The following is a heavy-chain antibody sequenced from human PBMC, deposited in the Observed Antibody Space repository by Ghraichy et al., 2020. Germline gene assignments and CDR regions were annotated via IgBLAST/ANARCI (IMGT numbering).Heavy chain of an antibody. Sequence: GGSLRLSCAASGFTFSSYAMSWVRQAPGKGLEWVSAISDSGGRTFYADSVKGRFTIYRDNSKNTLYLQMNSLRGEDTAVYYCAKDRRRDYDFRSGSSEFDPWGQGTLVTVSS. V-gene: IGHV3-23*01. D-gene: IGHD3-3*01. CDR3: AKDRRRDYDFRSGSSEFDP. J-gene: IGHJ5*02. CDR1: GFTFSSYA. CDR2: ISDSGGRT.